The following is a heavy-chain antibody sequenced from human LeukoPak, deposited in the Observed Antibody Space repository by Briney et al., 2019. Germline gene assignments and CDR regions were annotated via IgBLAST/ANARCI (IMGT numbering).Heavy chain of an antibody. CDR2: IYYSGST. V-gene: IGHV4-39*01. D-gene: IGHD3-22*01. J-gene: IGHJ4*02. Sequence: PSETLSLTCTVSGGSISSSSYYWGWIRQPPGKGLEWIGSIYYSGSTYYNPSLKSRVTISVDTSKNQFPLKLSSVTAADMAVYYCARHQDDSSGYYYTASFDYWGQGTLVTVST. CDR3: ARHQDDSSGYYYTASFDY. CDR1: GGSISSSSYY.